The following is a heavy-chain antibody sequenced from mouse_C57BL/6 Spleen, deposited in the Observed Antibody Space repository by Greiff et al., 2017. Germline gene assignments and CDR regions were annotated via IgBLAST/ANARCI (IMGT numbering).Heavy chain of an antibody. CDR1: GYTFTSYW. J-gene: IGHJ4*01. CDR2: IDPSDSET. Sequence: QVQLQQPGAELVRPGSSVKLSCKASGYTFTSYWMHWVKQRPIQGLEWIGNIDPSDSETHYNQKFKDKATLTVDKSSSTAYMQLSSLTSEDSAVYYCARWKIENPSTLYAMDYWGQGTSVTVSS. CDR3: ARWKIENPSTLYAMDY. V-gene: IGHV1-52*01.